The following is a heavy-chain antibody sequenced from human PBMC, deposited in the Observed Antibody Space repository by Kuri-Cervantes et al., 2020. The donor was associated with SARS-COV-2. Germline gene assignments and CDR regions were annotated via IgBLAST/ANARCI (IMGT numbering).Heavy chain of an antibody. V-gene: IGHV4-34*01. Sequence: SETLSLTCALYGGSFSGFYWSWIRQTPGKGLEWIGEINHSGSANYNPSLKSRVSMSLDTSRNRFSLTLHSVTGADTAVYFCARGLIAASAGIYFDTWGQGSLVTVSS. CDR1: GGSFSGFY. CDR2: INHSGSA. J-gene: IGHJ4*02. D-gene: IGHD6-13*01. CDR3: ARGLIAASAGIYFDT.